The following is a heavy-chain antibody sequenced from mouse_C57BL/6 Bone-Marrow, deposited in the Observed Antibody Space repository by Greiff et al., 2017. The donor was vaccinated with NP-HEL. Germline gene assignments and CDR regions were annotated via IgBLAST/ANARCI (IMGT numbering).Heavy chain of an antibody. D-gene: IGHD1-1*02. V-gene: IGHV1-61*01. CDR3: ARRGPFGTLYAIDY. CDR1: GYTFTSYW. CDR2: IYPSDSET. Sequence: QVQLQQPGAELVRPGSSVKLSCKASGYTFTSYWMDWVKQRPGQGLEWIGNIYPSDSETHYNQKFKDKAKLTVDKSSSTAYMQLSSLTSEDSAVYYCARRGPFGTLYAIDYWGQGTSVTVSS. J-gene: IGHJ4*01.